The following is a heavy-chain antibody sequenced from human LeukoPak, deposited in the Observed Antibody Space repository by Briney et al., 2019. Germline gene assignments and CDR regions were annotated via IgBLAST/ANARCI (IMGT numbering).Heavy chain of an antibody. V-gene: IGHV3-23*01. CDR3: ARRDSSGWYSIDN. J-gene: IGHJ4*02. Sequence: GGSLRLSCAASGFTFRSHPMTCLPQARGKGVEGFSSIGAAGTGTYYSDYVTGRFTISRDSSKNTVFLQMDSLRAEDTAIYFCARRDSSGWYSIDNWGRGTLVTVHS. CDR1: GFTFRSHP. D-gene: IGHD6-19*01. CDR2: IGAAGTGT.